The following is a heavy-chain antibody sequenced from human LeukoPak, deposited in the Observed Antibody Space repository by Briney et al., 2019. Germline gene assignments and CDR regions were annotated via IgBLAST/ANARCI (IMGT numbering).Heavy chain of an antibody. CDR2: ISSSSSYI. J-gene: IGHJ4*02. Sequence: MPGGSLRLSCAASGFTFSSYSMNWVRQAPGKGLEWVSSISSSSSYIYYADSVKGRFTISRDNAKNSLYLQMNSLRAEDTAVYYCARRGVGAYGRWYFDYWGQGTLVTVSS. CDR3: ARRGVGAYGRWYFDY. D-gene: IGHD1-26*01. CDR1: GFTFSSYS. V-gene: IGHV3-21*01.